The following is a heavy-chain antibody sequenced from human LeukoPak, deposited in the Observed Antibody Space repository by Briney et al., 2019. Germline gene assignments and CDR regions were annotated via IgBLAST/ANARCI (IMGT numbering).Heavy chain of an antibody. J-gene: IGHJ4*02. CDR2: ISTYTGNT. D-gene: IGHD1-14*01. V-gene: IGHV1-18*01. CDR3: VRDLASRRGVYEPSDY. Sequence: ASVKVSCKASVYTFTSYGITCVRQAPGQGLEWMGWISTYTGNTNYAQKLQGRVTMTTDTSTSTGYMELSSLRSDDTAVYYCVRDLASRRGVYEPSDYWGQGTLVTVSS. CDR1: VYTFTSYG.